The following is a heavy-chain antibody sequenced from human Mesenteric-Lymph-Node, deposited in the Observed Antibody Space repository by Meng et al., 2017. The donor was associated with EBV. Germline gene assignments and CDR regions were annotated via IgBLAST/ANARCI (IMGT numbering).Heavy chain of an antibody. Sequence: QLQESGPGWGKPSETLSLTCIVSGGSISDGSYYWGWIRQPPGKGLEWIGNVYYTGSSFYNPTLKSRVTISVDTSKNHFSLSLSSVTAADTAIYYCARDREDVTTVFDSWGQGTLVTVSS. J-gene: IGHJ4*02. CDR1: GGSISDGSYY. CDR3: ARDREDVTTVFDS. CDR2: VYYTGSS. D-gene: IGHD4-17*01. V-gene: IGHV4-39*07.